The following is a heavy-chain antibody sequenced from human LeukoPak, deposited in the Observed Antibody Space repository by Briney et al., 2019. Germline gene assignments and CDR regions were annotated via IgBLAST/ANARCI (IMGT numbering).Heavy chain of an antibody. J-gene: IGHJ3*02. CDR3: VKERGPSGAFDI. V-gene: IGHV3-33*06. CDR1: GFTFSTYG. Sequence: GGSLRLSCAATGFTFSTYGMHWVRQAPGKGLEWVAVIWSDGNNKFYADSVKGRFTFSRDNSRNTLSLQMNSLRAEDTAVYYCVKERGPSGAFDIWGQGTMVTVSS. CDR2: IWSDGNNK.